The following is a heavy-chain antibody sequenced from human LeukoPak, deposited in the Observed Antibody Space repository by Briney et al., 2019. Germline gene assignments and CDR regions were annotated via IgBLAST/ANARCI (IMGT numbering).Heavy chain of an antibody. J-gene: IGHJ4*02. Sequence: QPGGSLRLSSAASGFTFSSYGMHWVRQAPGKGLEWVAVISYDGSNKYYADSVKGRFTISRDNSKNTLYLQMNSLRAEDTAVYYCAKDLDLLLWFGELLSPTGPDYWGQGTLVTVSS. V-gene: IGHV3-30*18. CDR1: GFTFSSYG. CDR3: AKDLDLLLWFGELLSPTGPDY. D-gene: IGHD3-10*01. CDR2: ISYDGSNK.